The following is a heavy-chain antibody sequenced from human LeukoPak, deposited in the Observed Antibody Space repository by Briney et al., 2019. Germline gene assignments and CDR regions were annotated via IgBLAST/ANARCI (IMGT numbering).Heavy chain of an antibody. J-gene: IGHJ6*03. CDR3: ARGAMVRGVIGYMDV. D-gene: IGHD3-10*01. Sequence: ASVNVSCKASGYTFTSYGISWVRQAPGQGLEWMGWISGYNGNTNYAQKLQGRVTMTTDTSTSTAYMELRSLRSDDTAVYYCARGAMVRGVIGYMDVWGKGTTVTISS. CDR2: ISGYNGNT. V-gene: IGHV1-18*01. CDR1: GYTFTSYG.